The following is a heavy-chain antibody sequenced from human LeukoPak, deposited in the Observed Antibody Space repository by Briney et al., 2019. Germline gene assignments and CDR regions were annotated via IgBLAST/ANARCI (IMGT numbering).Heavy chain of an antibody. J-gene: IGHJ4*02. CDR3: ARDSSGYPTVFDY. CDR1: GGSISSYY. CDR2: IYYSGST. V-gene: IGHV4-59*01. Sequence: SETLSLTCTVSGGSISSYYWSWIRQPPGKGLEWIGYIYYSGSTNYNPSLKSPVTISVDTSKKQFSLQLSSVTAADTAVYYCARDSSGYPTVFDYWGQGTLVTVSS. D-gene: IGHD3-22*01.